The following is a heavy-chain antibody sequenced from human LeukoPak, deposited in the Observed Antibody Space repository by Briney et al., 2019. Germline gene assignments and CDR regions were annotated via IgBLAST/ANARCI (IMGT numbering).Heavy chain of an antibody. CDR2: ISYEGSNN. V-gene: IGHV3-30-3*01. Sequence: GGSLRLSCVASGFTFSSYAMHWVRQAPGKGLEWVATISYEGSNNYYADSVKGRFTISRDNSKNTLYLQMNSLRAEDTAVYYCARGRNVVATSGYFDYWGQGTLVTVSS. CDR1: GFTFSSYA. CDR3: ARGRNVVATSGYFDY. J-gene: IGHJ4*02. D-gene: IGHD5-12*01.